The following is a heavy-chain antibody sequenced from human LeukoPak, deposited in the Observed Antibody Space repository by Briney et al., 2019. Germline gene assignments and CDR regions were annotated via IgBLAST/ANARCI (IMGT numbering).Heavy chain of an antibody. V-gene: IGHV4-61*02. CDR3: ARVQVFGGYNWFDP. CDR1: GGSISSSSYY. D-gene: IGHD3-3*01. CDR2: IYTSGST. J-gene: IGHJ5*02. Sequence: SETLSLTCTVSGGSISSSSYYWSWIRQPAGKGLEWIGRIYTSGSTNYNPSLKSRVTMSVDTSKNQFSLKLSSVTAADTAVYYCARVQVFGGYNWFDPWGQGTLVTVSS.